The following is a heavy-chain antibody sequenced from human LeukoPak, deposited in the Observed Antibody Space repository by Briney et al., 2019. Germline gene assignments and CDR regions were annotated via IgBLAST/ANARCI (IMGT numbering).Heavy chain of an antibody. CDR3: ASEQGMTEIY. D-gene: IGHD5-24*01. J-gene: IGHJ4*02. V-gene: IGHV3-30*03. CDR2: ISYDGSNK. CDR1: GFTFSSYG. Sequence: PGGSLRLSCAASGFTFSSYGMHWVRQAPGKGLEWVAVISYDGSNKYYADSVKGRFTISRDNSKNTLYLQTNSLRAEDTAVYYCASEQGMTEIYWGQGTLVTVSS.